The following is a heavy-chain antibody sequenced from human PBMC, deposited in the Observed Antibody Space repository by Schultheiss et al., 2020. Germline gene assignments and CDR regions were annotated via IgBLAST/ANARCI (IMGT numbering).Heavy chain of an antibody. D-gene: IGHD6-6*01. Sequence: GGSLRLSCAASGFTFINYAMSWVRQAPGKGLEWVSYISSSGSTIYYADSVKGRFTISRDNSKNTLYLQMNSLRAEDTAVYYCAKDHGRSSPDLDYWGQGTLVTVSS. CDR3: AKDHGRSSPDLDY. J-gene: IGHJ4*01. CDR1: GFTFINYA. V-gene: IGHV3-23*01. CDR2: ISSSGSTI.